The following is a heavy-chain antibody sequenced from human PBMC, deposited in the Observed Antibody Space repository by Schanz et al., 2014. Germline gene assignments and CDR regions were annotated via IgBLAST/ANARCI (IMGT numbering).Heavy chain of an antibody. V-gene: IGHV7-4-1*02. D-gene: IGHD5-12*01. CDR1: GYSFTEYF. Sequence: QVQLVQSGAEVKKPGASMKVSCLASGYSFTEYFLHWVRQAPGQGLEWMGWINTNTANPTYAQGFTGRFVYTLDASVTTAYLEISSLKAEDTAVYYCARGYSGYSHFDYWGQGALVTVSS. CDR3: ARGYSGYSHFDY. CDR2: INTNTANP. J-gene: IGHJ4*02.